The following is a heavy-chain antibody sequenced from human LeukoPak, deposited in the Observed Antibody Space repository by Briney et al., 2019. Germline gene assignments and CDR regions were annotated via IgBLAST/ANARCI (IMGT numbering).Heavy chain of an antibody. CDR2: VYYTGGT. Sequence: PSETLSLTCTVSGGSINTRDYYWGWIRQSPGKGLEWIGSVYYTGGTYSNPSLASRLTISLDTSNNQFYLNLNSVTAADTAAYYCTQERAGTTVDCWGQGTLVTVSS. V-gene: IGHV4-39*01. CDR1: GGSINTRDYY. CDR3: TQERAGTTVDC. D-gene: IGHD1-7*01. J-gene: IGHJ4*02.